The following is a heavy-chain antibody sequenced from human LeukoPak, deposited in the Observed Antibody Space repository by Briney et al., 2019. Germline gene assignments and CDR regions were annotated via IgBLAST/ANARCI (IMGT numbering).Heavy chain of an antibody. J-gene: IGHJ4*02. Sequence: SETLSLTCTVSGGSFSSGSYYWSWIRQPPGKGLEWIGYIYYSGSTNYNPSLKSRVTISVDTSKNQFSLKLSSVTAADTAVYYCARYYGSGSFHFDYWGQGTLVTVSS. CDR3: ARYYGSGSFHFDY. V-gene: IGHV4-61*01. CDR2: IYYSGST. CDR1: GGSFSSGSYY. D-gene: IGHD3-10*01.